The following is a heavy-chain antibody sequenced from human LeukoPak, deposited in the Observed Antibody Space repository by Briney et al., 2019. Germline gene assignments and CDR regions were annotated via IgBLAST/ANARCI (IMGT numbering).Heavy chain of an antibody. CDR3: ARDWSPNYDILTGLVAFDI. J-gene: IGHJ3*02. V-gene: IGHV1-69*05. CDR2: IIPIFGTA. D-gene: IGHD3-9*01. CDR1: GYTFTSYG. Sequence: SVKVSCKASGYTFTSYGISWVRQAPGQGLEWMGRIIPIFGTANYAQKFQGRVTITTDESTSTAYMELSSLRSEDTAVYYCARDWSPNYDILTGLVAFDIWGQGTMVTVSS.